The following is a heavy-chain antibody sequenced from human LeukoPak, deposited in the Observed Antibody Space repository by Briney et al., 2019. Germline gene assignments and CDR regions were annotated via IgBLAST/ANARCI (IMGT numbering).Heavy chain of an antibody. CDR2: INHSGST. V-gene: IGHV4-34*09. D-gene: IGHD3-22*01. J-gene: IGHJ4*02. Sequence: SETLSLTCAVYGGSFSGYYWSWIRQPPGKGLEWIGEINHSGSTNYNPSLKSRVTISVDTSKNQFSLKLSSVTAADTAVYYCARAGLDYYDSSGYLSFDYWGQGTLVTVSS. CDR1: GGSFSGYY. CDR3: ARAGLDYYDSSGYLSFDY.